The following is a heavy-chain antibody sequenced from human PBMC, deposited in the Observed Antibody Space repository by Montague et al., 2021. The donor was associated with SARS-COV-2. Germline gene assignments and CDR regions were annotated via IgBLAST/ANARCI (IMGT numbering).Heavy chain of an antibody. CDR2: INHRGTS. CDR3: ARGRQHFNMIVVVMTGGEYYFDY. CDR1: GGSFSDYY. V-gene: IGHV4-34*01. Sequence: SETLSLTCAVYGGSFSDYYWSWIRQPPGKGLEWIGEINHRGTSNYNPSLKSRVSISTDTSKSQFSLFLGSVTAADTAVYYCARGRQHFNMIVVVMTGGEYYFDYWAQGTLVTVSS. J-gene: IGHJ4*02. D-gene: IGHD3-22*01.